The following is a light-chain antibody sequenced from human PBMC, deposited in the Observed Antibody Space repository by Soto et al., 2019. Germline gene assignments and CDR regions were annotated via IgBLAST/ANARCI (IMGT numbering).Light chain of an antibody. J-gene: IGLJ2*01. Sequence: QSVLTQPPSASGTPGQRVTISCSGSTSNIGSNHVHWYQQLPGTAPKLLIYNNDQRPSGVPDHFFGSKSGTSASLVISGLRSDGEADYYCSTWDDSLSGVVFGGGTQLTVL. V-gene: IGLV1-47*02. CDR2: NND. CDR1: TSNIGSNH. CDR3: STWDDSLSGVV.